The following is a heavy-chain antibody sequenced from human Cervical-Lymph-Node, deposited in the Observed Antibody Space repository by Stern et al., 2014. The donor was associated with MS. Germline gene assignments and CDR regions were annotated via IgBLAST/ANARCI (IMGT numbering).Heavy chain of an antibody. CDR3: ARGYYDILTGYMTKNSYVMDV. CDR2: IIPILGIP. J-gene: IGHJ6*02. CDR1: GGTFSNYI. Sequence: VQLLESGAEVRKPGSSVKVSCKASGGTFSNYIINWVRQAPGQGLEWMGRIIPILGIPNYAQKFQGRVTIIADKSTTTAYMELSSLRSEDTAVYYCARGYYDILTGYMTKNSYVMDVWGQGTTVTVSS. D-gene: IGHD3-9*01. V-gene: IGHV1-69*09.